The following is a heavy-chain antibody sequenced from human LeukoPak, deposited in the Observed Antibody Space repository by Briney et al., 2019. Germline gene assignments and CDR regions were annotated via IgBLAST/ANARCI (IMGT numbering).Heavy chain of an antibody. V-gene: IGHV4-39*07. CDR3: AKGYGWEASYYYYYMDV. CDR1: GGSISSSSYY. Sequence: SSETLSLTCTVSGGSISSSSYYWGWIRQPPGKGLEWIGSIYYSGSTYYNPSLKSRVTISVDTSKNQFSLKLSSVTAADTAVYYCAKGYGWEASYYYYYMDVWGKGTTVTISS. D-gene: IGHD1-26*01. CDR2: IYYSGST. J-gene: IGHJ6*03.